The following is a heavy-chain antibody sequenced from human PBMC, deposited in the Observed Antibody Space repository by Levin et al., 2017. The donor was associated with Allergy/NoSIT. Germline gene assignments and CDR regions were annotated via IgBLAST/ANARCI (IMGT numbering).Heavy chain of an antibody. J-gene: IGHJ6*02. CDR1: GYSFTSYW. CDR3: ARQGGYCSSTSCYWEGYYYGMDV. V-gene: IGHV5-51*01. Sequence: KPGESLKISCKGSGYSFTSYWIGWVRQMPGKGLEWMGIIYPGDSDTRYSPSFQGQVTISADKSISTAYLQWSSLKASDTAMYYCARQGGYCSSTSCYWEGYYYGMDVWGQGTTVTVSS. CDR2: IYPGDSDT. D-gene: IGHD2-2*01.